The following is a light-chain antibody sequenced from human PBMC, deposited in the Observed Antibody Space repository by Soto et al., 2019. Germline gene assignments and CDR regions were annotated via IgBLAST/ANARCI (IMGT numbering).Light chain of an antibody. Sequence: DIQMTQSPSSLSASVGDRVTITCRASQSISSYLNWYQQKPGKAPKLLISAASSLQSGVPSRFSGSGSGTDFTLTISSLQPEDFATYYCKQSYSTPPTFGQGTKVDIK. CDR1: QSISSY. V-gene: IGKV1-39*01. J-gene: IGKJ1*01. CDR2: AAS. CDR3: KQSYSTPPT.